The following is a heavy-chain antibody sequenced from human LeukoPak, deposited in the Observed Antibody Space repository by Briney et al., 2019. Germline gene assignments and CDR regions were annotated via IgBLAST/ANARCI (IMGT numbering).Heavy chain of an antibody. CDR1: GFSFSSYA. V-gene: IGHV3-30-3*02. CDR2: IPNDGSKT. CDR3: ANERGYNYGYSFDY. D-gene: IGHD5-18*01. Sequence: GRSLRLSCAASGFSFSSYAMHWVRQAPGKGLEWVAAIPNDGSKTYYADSVKGRFTISRDNSKNTLCLQMNSLRTEDTAVYYCANERGYNYGYSFDYWGQGTLVTVSS. J-gene: IGHJ4*02.